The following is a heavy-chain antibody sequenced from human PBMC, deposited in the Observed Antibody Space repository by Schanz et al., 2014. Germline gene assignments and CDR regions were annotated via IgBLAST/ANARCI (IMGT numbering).Heavy chain of an antibody. Sequence: QVQLQESGPGLVKPSETLSLTCTVSGDSISSYSWSWIRRPAGKGLEWIGRIYTSGATNYNPSLKSRLTMSVDPSKNQVSRRLRSVTAADTAVYYCARGNDIQVWSLDYWGQGTLVTVSS. CDR3: ARGNDIQVWSLDY. CDR1: GDSISSYS. V-gene: IGHV4-4*07. D-gene: IGHD5-18*01. J-gene: IGHJ4*02. CDR2: IYTSGAT.